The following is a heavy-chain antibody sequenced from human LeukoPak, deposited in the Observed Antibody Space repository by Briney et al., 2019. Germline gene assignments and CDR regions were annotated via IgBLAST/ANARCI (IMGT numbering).Heavy chain of an antibody. CDR2: IYSSGSS. V-gene: IGHV4-61*02. CDR1: GASITDCHDY. CDR3: ARAEFGRGTRTTFHFDS. J-gene: IGHJ4*02. Sequence: SETLSLTCIVSGASITDCHDYWTWIRQPAGKGLQWVGRIYSSGSSNYNPSLQSRVTISLDTSKNLFSLKLTSVTAADTAVYYCARAEFGRGTRTTFHFDSGGQGILVTVSS. D-gene: IGHD1-1*01.